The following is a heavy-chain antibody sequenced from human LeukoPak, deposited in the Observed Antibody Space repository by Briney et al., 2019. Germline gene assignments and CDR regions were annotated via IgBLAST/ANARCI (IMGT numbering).Heavy chain of an antibody. D-gene: IGHD3-22*01. CDR3: ARDHSSGYYGY. CDR1: GYTFSSYW. Sequence: GGSLRLSCAASGYTFSSYWMSWVRQAPGGGVEWVANIKQDGSEKYYVDSVKGRFTLSRDNAKNSLYLQMNSLRAEDTAVYYCARDHSSGYYGYWGQGTLVTVSS. V-gene: IGHV3-7*01. CDR2: IKQDGSEK. J-gene: IGHJ4*02.